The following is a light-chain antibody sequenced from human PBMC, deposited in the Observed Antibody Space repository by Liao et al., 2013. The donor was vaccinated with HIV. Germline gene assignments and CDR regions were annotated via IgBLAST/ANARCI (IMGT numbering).Light chain of an antibody. V-gene: IGLV3-21*04. Sequence: SYVLTQPSSVSVAPRGTATITCGGQNIATKSVHWYQQKPGQAPSWPCIMIATGPQGSPTRFSGSNSGNTATLTISRVEAGDEADYYCQVWDSSSDHYVFGTGTKVTVL. CDR2: MIA. CDR3: QVWDSSSDHYV. CDR1: NIATKS. J-gene: IGLJ1*01.